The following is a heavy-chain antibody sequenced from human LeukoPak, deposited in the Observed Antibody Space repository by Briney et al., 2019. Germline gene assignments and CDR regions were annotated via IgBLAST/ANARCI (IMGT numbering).Heavy chain of an antibody. Sequence: SETLSLTCTVSGGSISSSSYYWGWIRQPPGKGLEWIGSIYYSGSTYYNPSLKSRVTVSVDTSKNQFSLKLSSVTAADTAVYYCARVLLRPFHPVVFDIWGQGTMVTVSS. CDR3: ARVLLRPFHPVVFDI. CDR1: GGSISSSSYY. V-gene: IGHV4-39*07. J-gene: IGHJ3*02. D-gene: IGHD3-3*01. CDR2: IYYSGST.